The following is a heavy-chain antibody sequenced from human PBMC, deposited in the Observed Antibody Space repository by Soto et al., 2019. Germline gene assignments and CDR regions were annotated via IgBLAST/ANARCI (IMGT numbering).Heavy chain of an antibody. CDR1: GFSLITRAMC. CDR2: INWDDDK. CDR3: ARIPGYYGSQSYTYFDY. V-gene: IGHV2-70*01. Sequence: SGPTLVNPTQTLTLTFTFSGFSLITRAMCVSWIRQPPGKALEWLALINWDDDKYYNTSLKTRLTISKDTSKNQVVLTMTNMDPVDTATYYCARIPGYYGSQSYTYFDYWGQGTLVTVSS. D-gene: IGHD3-10*01. J-gene: IGHJ4*01.